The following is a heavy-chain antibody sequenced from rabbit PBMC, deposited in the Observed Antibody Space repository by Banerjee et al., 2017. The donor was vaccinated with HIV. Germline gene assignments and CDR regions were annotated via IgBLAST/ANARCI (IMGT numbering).Heavy chain of an antibody. J-gene: IGHJ6*01. CDR2: INSVVHTT. CDR3: ARATSSPYL. CDR1: GFSLSQYYA. Sequence: QEQLAESGGGRFQPGGSLALTCKASGFSLSQYYAMCWVRQAPGKGLEWVGCINSVVHTTHYANWAKDRFTVSKASSTTVTLQMTGLTAADTATYFCARATSSPYLWGPGTLVTVS. D-gene: IGHD1-1*01. V-gene: IGHV1S45*01.